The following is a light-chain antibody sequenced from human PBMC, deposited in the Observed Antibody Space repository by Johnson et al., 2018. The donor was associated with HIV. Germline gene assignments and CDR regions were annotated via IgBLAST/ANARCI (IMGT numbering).Light chain of an antibody. Sequence: QSVLTQPPSVSAAPGQKVTISCSGSSSNVGNNYVSWFQQLPGTAPKLLIYDNNKRPSGIPDRFSASKSGTSATLDITGLQTGDEADYYCGAWDSGLTAHFVFGTGTKITVL. CDR1: SSNVGNNY. V-gene: IGLV1-51*01. CDR2: DNN. J-gene: IGLJ1*01. CDR3: GAWDSGLTAHFV.